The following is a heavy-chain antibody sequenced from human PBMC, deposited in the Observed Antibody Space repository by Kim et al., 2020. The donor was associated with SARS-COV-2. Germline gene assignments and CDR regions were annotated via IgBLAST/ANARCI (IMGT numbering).Heavy chain of an antibody. Sequence: SETLSLTCTVSGDAVRRTTYSWTWIRQSPGRGLEWIGYMYNGGSATYHPLFDSRVTMSVDASKNQVSLRLNSVTAADTAMYYCARVTRPFYSSSWYF. V-gene: IGHV4-61*01. J-gene: IGHJ2*01. CDR1: GDAVRRTTYS. CDR3: ARVTRPFYSSSWYF. D-gene: IGHD6-13*01. CDR2: MYNGGSA.